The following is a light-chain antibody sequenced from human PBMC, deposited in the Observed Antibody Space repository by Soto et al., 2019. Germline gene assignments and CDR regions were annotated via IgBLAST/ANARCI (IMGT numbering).Light chain of an antibody. V-gene: IGLV2-14*01. Sequence: QSALTQPASVSGSPGQSITISCTGTRSDVGGYNYVSWYQQHPGKAPKLMIYDVSNRPSGVSTRFSGSKSGNTASLTISGLQAEDAADYYCSSYTSSRTLVFGGGTKLTVL. CDR3: SSYTSSRTLV. J-gene: IGLJ2*01. CDR2: DVS. CDR1: RSDVGGYNY.